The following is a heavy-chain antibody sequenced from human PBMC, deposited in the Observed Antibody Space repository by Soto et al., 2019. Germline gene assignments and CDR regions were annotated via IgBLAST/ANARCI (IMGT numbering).Heavy chain of an antibody. V-gene: IGHV3-30*18. CDR1: GFTFSSYG. D-gene: IGHD3-22*01. J-gene: IGHJ4*02. CDR3: AKLVHYDSSGPSFGY. CDR2: ISYDGSNK. Sequence: PGGSLRLSCAASGFTFSSYGMHWVRQAPGKGLEWVAVISYDGSNKYYADSVKGRFTISRDNSKNTLYLQMNSLRAEDTAVYYCAKLVHYDSSGPSFGYWGQGTLVTVSS.